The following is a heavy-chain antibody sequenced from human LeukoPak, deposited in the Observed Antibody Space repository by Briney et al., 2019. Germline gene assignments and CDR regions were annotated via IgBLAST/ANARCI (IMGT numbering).Heavy chain of an antibody. Sequence: SETLSLTCTVSGGSISSSSYYWVWIRQPPGKGLEWIGTIFYSGSTYHNPSLKSRVTISVDTSRNQFSLKLSSVTAADTAVYYCARQVSYYRASGNYYDGNFDYWGQGTLVTVSS. J-gene: IGHJ4*02. CDR2: IFYSGST. D-gene: IGHD3-10*01. CDR3: ARQVSYYRASGNYYDGNFDY. CDR1: GGSISSSSYY. V-gene: IGHV4-39*01.